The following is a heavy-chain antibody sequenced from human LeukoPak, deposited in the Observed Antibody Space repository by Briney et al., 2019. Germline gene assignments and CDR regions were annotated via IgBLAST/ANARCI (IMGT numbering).Heavy chain of an antibody. D-gene: IGHD3-16*02. CDR3: ARATYAGGSYHDF. CDR1: GFTISSSNSY. J-gene: IGHJ4*02. CDR2: SCYSENA. Sequence: PSETLSLTGTGSGFTISSSNSYWGCIGQPPGKGLEWIGSSCYSENAYYNASLKSQVSISIDTSKDQYSLRLSSVTAADTAIYYCARATYAGGSYHDFWGQGSLVTVSS. V-gene: IGHV4-39*01.